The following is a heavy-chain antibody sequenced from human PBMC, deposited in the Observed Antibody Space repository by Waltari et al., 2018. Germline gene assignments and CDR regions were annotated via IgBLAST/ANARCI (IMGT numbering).Heavy chain of an antibody. CDR2: IYYSGST. D-gene: IGHD3-9*01. J-gene: IGHJ4*02. V-gene: IGHV4-59*01. Sequence: YMSWIRQPPGKGLEWIGYIYYSGSTNYNPPLKSRVTISVDTSKNQFSLKLSSVTAADTAVYYCARGASGYYDILTGYYWYFDYWGQGTLVTVSS. CDR3: ARGASGYYDILTGYYWYFDY. CDR1: Y.